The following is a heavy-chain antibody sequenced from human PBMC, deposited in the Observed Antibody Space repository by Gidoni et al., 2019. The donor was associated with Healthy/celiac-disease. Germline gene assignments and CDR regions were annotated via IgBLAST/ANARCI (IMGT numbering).Heavy chain of an antibody. V-gene: IGHV1-3*01. CDR2: INAGNGNT. CDR1: GYTFTSYA. Sequence: QVQLVQSGAEVKKPGASVKVSCKASGYTFTSYAMHWVRQAPGHRLEWMGWINAGNGNTKYSQKFQGRVTITRDTSASTAYMELSSLRSEDTAVYYCARDQEVPAATPDYWGQGTLVTVSS. D-gene: IGHD2-2*01. CDR3: ARDQEVPAATPDY. J-gene: IGHJ4*02.